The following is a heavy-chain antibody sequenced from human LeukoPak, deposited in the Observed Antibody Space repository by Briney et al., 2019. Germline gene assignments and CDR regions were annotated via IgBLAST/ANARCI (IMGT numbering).Heavy chain of an antibody. V-gene: IGHV4-59*12. Sequence: SETLSLTCAVYGGSFSGYYWSWIRQPPGKGLEWIGYIYYSGSTNYNPSLKSRVTISVDTSKNQFSLKLSSVTAADTAVYYCARTHYYYYYMDVWGKGTTVTVSS. J-gene: IGHJ6*03. CDR2: IYYSGST. CDR1: GGSFSGYY. CDR3: ARTHYYYYYMDV.